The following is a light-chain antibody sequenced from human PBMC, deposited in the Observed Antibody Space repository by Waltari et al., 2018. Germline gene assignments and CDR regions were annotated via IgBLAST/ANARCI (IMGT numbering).Light chain of an antibody. Sequence: EIVLTQPPATLSLSPGERATLSCRASQSVSNFLAWYQQKPGQAPRLLIYHASKRATDIPDRFSGRGSGTDFTLTISSLEPGDSAVYYCQQRANWPPLTFGGGTRVEI. J-gene: IGKJ4*01. CDR3: QQRANWPPLT. CDR1: QSVSNF. CDR2: HAS. V-gene: IGKV3-11*01.